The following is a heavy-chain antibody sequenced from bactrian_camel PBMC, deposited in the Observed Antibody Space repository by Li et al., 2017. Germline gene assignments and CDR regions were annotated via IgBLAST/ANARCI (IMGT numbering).Heavy chain of an antibody. D-gene: IGHD6*01. Sequence: HVQLVESGGGSVQAGGSLRLSCGASGYTSSPVYMAWFRQAPGKEREGVAAIDRDGRAMYALSVKGRFTVSKGSAGNTLYLQLNSLKTEDTAMYYCTKRHVDGRHPRAHLYWGRGTQVTVS. V-gene: IGHV3S53*01. CDR3: TKRHVDGRHPRAHLY. CDR2: IDRDGRA. J-gene: IGHJ4*01. CDR1: GYTSSPVY.